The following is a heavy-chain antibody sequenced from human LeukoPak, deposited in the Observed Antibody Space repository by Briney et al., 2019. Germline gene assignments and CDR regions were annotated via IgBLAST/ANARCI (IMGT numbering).Heavy chain of an antibody. CDR3: ARGLYDILTGYHDYFDY. Sequence: SETLSLTCTVSGGSISSSSYYWGWIRQPPGKGLEWIGSIYYSGSTYYNPSLKSRVTMSVDTSKNQFSLKLSSVTAADTAVYYCARGLYDILTGYHDYFDYWGQGTLVTVSS. CDR1: GGSISSSSYY. CDR2: IYYSGST. D-gene: IGHD3-9*01. V-gene: IGHV4-39*07. J-gene: IGHJ4*02.